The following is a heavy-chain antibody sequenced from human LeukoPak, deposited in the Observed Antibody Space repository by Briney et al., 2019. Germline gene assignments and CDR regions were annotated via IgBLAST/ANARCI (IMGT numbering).Heavy chain of an antibody. D-gene: IGHD6-13*01. CDR2: IYYSGST. V-gene: IGHV4-59*01. CDR3: ARVTGYRIEDYFDY. J-gene: IGHJ4*02. Sequence: RPSETLSLTCTFSGGSISSYYWSWIRQPPGKGLEWIGYIYYSGSTNYNPSLKSRVTISVETSKNEFSLKLRSVTAADTAVYYCARVTGYRIEDYFDYWGQGTLVTVSS. CDR1: GGSISSYY.